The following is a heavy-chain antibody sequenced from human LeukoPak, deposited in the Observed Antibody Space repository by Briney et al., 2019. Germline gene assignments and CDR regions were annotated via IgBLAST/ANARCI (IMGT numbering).Heavy chain of an antibody. CDR1: GGSISGYY. CDR2: ISNSGNT. CDR3: AREGGTYAFDI. Sequence: PSETLSLTCSVSGGSISGYYWSWLRQPPGNGLEWIGYISNSGNTDYNPSLKSRAAISVDSSKNQFSLKLSSVTAADTAVYYCAREGGTYAFDIWGQGTMVTVSS. J-gene: IGHJ3*02. D-gene: IGHD3-16*01. V-gene: IGHV4-59*01.